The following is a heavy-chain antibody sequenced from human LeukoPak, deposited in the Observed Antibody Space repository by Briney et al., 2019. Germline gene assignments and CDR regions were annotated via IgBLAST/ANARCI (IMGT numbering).Heavy chain of an antibody. J-gene: IGHJ2*01. CDR1: GFTFSSYW. CDR3: ARESPNYYDSSGYYYYWYFDL. CDR2: INSDGSST. V-gene: IGHV3-74*01. Sequence: GGSLRLSCAASGFTFSSYWMHWVRQAPGKGLVWVSRINSDGSSTSYADSVKGRFTISRDNAKNTLYLQMNSLRAEDTAVYYCARESPNYYDSSGYYYYWYFDLWGRGTLVTVSS. D-gene: IGHD3-22*01.